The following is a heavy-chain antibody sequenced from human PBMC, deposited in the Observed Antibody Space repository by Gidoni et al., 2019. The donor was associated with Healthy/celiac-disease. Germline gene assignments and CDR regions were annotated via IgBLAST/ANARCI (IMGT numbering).Heavy chain of an antibody. V-gene: IGHV1-69*04. J-gene: IGHJ4*02. CDR2: IIPILGIA. CDR3: AREMVYEPSPNFDY. CDR1: GGTFSSYA. D-gene: IGHD2-8*01. Sequence: QVQLVQSGAEVKKPGSSVKVSCKASGGTFSSYAISWVRQAPGQGLEWMGRIIPILGIANYAQKFQGRVTITADKSTSTAYMELSSLRSEDTAVYYCAREMVYEPSPNFDYWGQGTLVTVSS.